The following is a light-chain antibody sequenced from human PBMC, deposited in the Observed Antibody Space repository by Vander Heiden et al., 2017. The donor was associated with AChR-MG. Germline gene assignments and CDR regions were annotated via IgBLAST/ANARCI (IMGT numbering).Light chain of an antibody. CDR2: DAS. CDR1: QSVSSY. J-gene: IGKJ4*01. V-gene: IGKV3-11*01. Sequence: IVWTQSPATLSLSPGERAAPACRAGQSVSSYLAWYQQKPGQAPRLLIYDASNRATGIPARFSGSGSGTDFTLTISSLGPEDFAVYYCQQRSNWLTFGGGTKVEIK. CDR3: QQRSNWLT.